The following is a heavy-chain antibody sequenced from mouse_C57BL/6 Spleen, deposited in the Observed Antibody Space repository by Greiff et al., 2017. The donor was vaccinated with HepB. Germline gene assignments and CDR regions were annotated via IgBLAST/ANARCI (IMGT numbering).Heavy chain of an antibody. CDR2: ISSGGSYT. CDR1: GFTFSSYG. D-gene: IGHD1-1*01. J-gene: IGHJ3*01. CDR3: ARDYGSSYGLAY. V-gene: IGHV5-6*01. Sequence: EVQWVESGGDLVKPGGSLKLSCAASGFTFSSYGMSWVRQTPDKRLEWVATISSGGSYTYYPDSVKGRFTISRDNAKNTLYLQMSSLKSEDTAMYYCARDYGSSYGLAYWGQGTLVTVSA.